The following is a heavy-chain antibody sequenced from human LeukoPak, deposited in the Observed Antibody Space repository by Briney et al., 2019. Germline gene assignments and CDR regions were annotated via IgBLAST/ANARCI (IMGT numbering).Heavy chain of an antibody. CDR3: ARARQSLTVTDWAFDI. D-gene: IGHD4-17*01. V-gene: IGHV1-69*05. CDR2: IIPIFGTA. Sequence: SVKVSCKASGGTFSSYAISWVRQAPGQGLEWMGGIIPIFGTANYAQKFQGRVTITTDESTSTAYMELSSLRSEDTAVYYCARARQSLTVTDWAFDIWGQGTMVTVSS. CDR1: GGTFSSYA. J-gene: IGHJ3*02.